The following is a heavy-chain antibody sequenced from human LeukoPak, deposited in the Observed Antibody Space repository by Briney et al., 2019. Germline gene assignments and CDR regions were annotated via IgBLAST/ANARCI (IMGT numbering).Heavy chain of an antibody. Sequence: GASVKVSCKASGYTFTSYDINWVRQATGQGLEWMGWMNPNSGNTGYVQKFQGRVTMTRNTSISTAYMELSSLRSEDTAVYYCARGYWQQPPLFQHWGQGTLVTVSS. D-gene: IGHD6-13*01. CDR2: MNPNSGNT. CDR3: ARGYWQQPPLFQH. V-gene: IGHV1-8*01. J-gene: IGHJ1*01. CDR1: GYTFTSYD.